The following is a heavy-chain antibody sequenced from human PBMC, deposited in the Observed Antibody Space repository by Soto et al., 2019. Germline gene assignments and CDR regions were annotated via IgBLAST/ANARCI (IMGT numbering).Heavy chain of an antibody. J-gene: IGHJ4*02. D-gene: IGHD4-17*01. CDR2: VSAYNGNT. CDR1: GYTFTSSG. V-gene: IGHV1-18*01. Sequence: QVQLVQSGAEVKKPGPSVTVSCKASGYTFTSSGISWVRQAPGQGLEWMGWVSAYNGNTNDAQRLQGRVTMTTDTPTSTAYMELSSLRSDDTAVYYCARGTTGETGSHWGQGTLVTVPS. CDR3: ARGTTGETGSH.